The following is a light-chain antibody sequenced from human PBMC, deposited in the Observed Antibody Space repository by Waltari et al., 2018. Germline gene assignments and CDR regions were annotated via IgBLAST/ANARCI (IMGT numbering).Light chain of an antibody. CDR1: HSISIW. J-gene: IGKJ1*01. V-gene: IGKV1-5*03. Sequence: DIQMTQYPSTLSASVGDRATRTCRPRHSISIWLAWYQQKPGKAPQLLVYKASVLESGVSSRFSGSGSGTEFTLIISSLQPDDFATYYCQQYSTYPWTFGQGTKVDI. CDR2: KAS. CDR3: QQYSTYPWT.